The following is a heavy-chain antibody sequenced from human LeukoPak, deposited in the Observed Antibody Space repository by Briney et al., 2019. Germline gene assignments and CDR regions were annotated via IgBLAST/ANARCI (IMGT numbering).Heavy chain of an antibody. D-gene: IGHD3-22*01. CDR2: IYSGGST. J-gene: IGHJ4*02. Sequence: GGSLRLSCAASGFTFSNYGISWVRQAPGKGLEWVSVIYSGGSTYYADSVKGRFTISRDNSKNTLYLQMNSLRAEDTAVYYCARDHYDSSGYTFDYWGQGTLVTVSS. CDR1: GFTFSNYG. V-gene: IGHV3-53*01. CDR3: ARDHYDSSGYTFDY.